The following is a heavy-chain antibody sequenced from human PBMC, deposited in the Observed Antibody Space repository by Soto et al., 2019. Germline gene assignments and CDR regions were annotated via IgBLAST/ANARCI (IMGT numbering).Heavy chain of an antibody. CDR1: GYTFTSYV. J-gene: IGHJ6*02. CDR3: ASEAIAAAAVYGMDV. V-gene: IGHV1-3*05. CDR2: INAGNGNT. D-gene: IGHD6-13*01. Sequence: QVQLVQSGAEEKKPGASVKVSCKASGYTFTSYVMHWVRQAPGQRLEWMGWINAGNGNTKYSQKFQGRVTITRDTSASTAYLELSSLRSEDTAVYCCASEAIAAAAVYGMDVWGQGTTVTVSS.